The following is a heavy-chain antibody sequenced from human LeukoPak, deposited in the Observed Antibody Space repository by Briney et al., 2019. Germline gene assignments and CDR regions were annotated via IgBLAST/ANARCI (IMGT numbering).Heavy chain of an antibody. Sequence: PSETLSLTCTVSGGSISSYSWSWIRQPPGKGLEWIGYFYYRGSPSHHPSLKSRLTISVDTSQTQFSLRLSSVTAADTAVYYWAKYFRGADNWFDPWGQGTLVTVSS. J-gene: IGHJ5*02. CDR3: AKYFRGADNWFDP. CDR1: GGSISSYS. CDR2: FYYRGSP. D-gene: IGHD3-10*02. V-gene: IGHV4-59*08.